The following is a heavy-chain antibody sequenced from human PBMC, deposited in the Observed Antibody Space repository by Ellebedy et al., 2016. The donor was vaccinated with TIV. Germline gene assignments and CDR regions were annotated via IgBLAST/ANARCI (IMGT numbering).Heavy chain of an antibody. CDR2: ISNTCSRT. Sequence: PGGSLRLSCAASGFTFNSYAMSWVRQAPGKGLEWVSTISNTCSRTYYADFVEGRFIISRDNSKRTLSLQMNSLRAEDTAVYYCAKGRGGGSDSSAPRYYFDYWGLGTLVTVSS. CDR3: AKGRGGGSDSSAPRYYFDY. V-gene: IGHV3-23*01. CDR1: GFTFNSYA. J-gene: IGHJ4*02. D-gene: IGHD3-22*01.